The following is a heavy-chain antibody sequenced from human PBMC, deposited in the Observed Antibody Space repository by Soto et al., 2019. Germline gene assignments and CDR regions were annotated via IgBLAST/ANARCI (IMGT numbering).Heavy chain of an antibody. CDR3: ARDGGSIAPAATFDY. J-gene: IGHJ4*02. CDR1: GFTFSDYY. Sequence: TGGSLRHSCAAAGFTFSDYYMSWIRQAPGKGLEWVSYISSSGSTIYYADSVKGRFTISRDNAKNSLYLQMNSLRAEDTAVYYCARDGGSIAPAATFDYWGQGTLVTVSS. D-gene: IGHD6-13*01. V-gene: IGHV3-11*01. CDR2: ISSSGSTI.